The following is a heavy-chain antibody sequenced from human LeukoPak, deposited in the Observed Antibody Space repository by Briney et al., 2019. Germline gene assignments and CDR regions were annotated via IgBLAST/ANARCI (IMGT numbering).Heavy chain of an antibody. CDR1: GFTFSSYA. CDR2: ISGSGGST. CDR3: ATDILAGPDAFDI. D-gene: IGHD3-9*01. J-gene: IGHJ3*02. V-gene: IGHV3-23*01. Sequence: SGGSLRLSCAASGFTFSSYAMSWVRQAPGKGLEWVSAISGSGGSTYYADSVKGRFTISRDNSKNTLYLQMNSLRAEDTAVYYCATDILAGPDAFDIWGQGTMVTVSS.